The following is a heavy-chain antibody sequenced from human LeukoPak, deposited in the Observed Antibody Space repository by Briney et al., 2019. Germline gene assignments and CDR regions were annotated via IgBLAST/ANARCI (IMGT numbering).Heavy chain of an antibody. D-gene: IGHD2-15*01. V-gene: IGHV3-30*18. Sequence: GRSLRLSCAASGFTFSSYGMHWVRQAPGKGLEWVAVISYDGSNKYYADSVKGRFTISRDNSKNTLYLQMNSLRAEDTAVYYCAKDIESGAFQHWGQGTLVTVSS. CDR1: GFTFSSYG. CDR3: AKDIESGAFQH. CDR2: ISYDGSNK. J-gene: IGHJ1*01.